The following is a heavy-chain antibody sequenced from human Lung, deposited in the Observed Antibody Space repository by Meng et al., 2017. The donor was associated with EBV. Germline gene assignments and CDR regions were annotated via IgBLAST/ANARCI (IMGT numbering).Heavy chain of an antibody. D-gene: IGHD2-21*02. CDR3: VRDVPDGDISLFDS. CDR1: GYSLRSYA. V-gene: IGHV7-4-1*02. J-gene: IGHJ4*02. CDR2: INPSTAHP. Sequence: VQLVQAGSELKKPGASVKVSCKASGYSLRSYAVNWLRQAPGRGLEWMGWINPSTAHPTYAQDFTGRFAFSLDISVNTAYLQINSLKAEDTAIYYCVRDVPDGDISLFDSWGQGTLVTVSS.